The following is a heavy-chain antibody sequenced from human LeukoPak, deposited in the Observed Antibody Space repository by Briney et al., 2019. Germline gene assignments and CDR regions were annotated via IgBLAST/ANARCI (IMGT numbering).Heavy chain of an antibody. J-gene: IGHJ1*01. CDR1: GGSLSSNGYY. V-gene: IGHV4-39*02. CDR2: IDYSGST. D-gene: IGHD1-26*01. CDR3: TRVWEWELAD. Sequence: PSETLSLTCTVSGGSLSSNGYYWGWIRQPPGKGLEWIGSIDYSGSTYYSPSLKSRVTISVDTSKNHFSLKLSSVTAADTSVYYCTRVWEWELADWGQGTLVTVSS.